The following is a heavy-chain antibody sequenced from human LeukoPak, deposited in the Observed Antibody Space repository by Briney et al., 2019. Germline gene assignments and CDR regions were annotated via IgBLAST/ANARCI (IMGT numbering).Heavy chain of an antibody. D-gene: IGHD3-3*01. J-gene: IGHJ4*02. CDR2: ISGSGGST. V-gene: IGHV3-23*01. Sequence: GGSLRLSCAASGFTFSSYAMSWVRQAPGKGLEWVSAISGSGGSTYYADSVKGRFTISRDNSKNTLYLQMNSLRAEDTAVYYCAKDIGYYDFWSGYYTGEYWGQGTLVTVSS. CDR1: GFTFSSYA. CDR3: AKDIGYYDFWSGYYTGEY.